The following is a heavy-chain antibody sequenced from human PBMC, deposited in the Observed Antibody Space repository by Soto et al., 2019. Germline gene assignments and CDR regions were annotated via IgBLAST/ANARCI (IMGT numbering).Heavy chain of an antibody. CDR2: TSSAGNEK. CDR3: ASNLVRGSWSFDY. Sequence: QVQLVQSGGGVVQPGRSLRLSCAASGFSFSNYGMHWLHQAPGKGLEWVAATSSAGNEKYYADSVKGRFTISRDNSKNTLSLQMNDLRAEDTAVFYCASNLVRGSWSFDYWGQGNLVTVPS. V-gene: IGHV3-30*03. CDR1: GFSFSNYG. D-gene: IGHD3-10*01. J-gene: IGHJ4*02.